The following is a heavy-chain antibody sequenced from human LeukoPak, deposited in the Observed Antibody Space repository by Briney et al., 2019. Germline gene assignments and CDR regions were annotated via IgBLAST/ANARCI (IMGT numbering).Heavy chain of an antibody. Sequence: PGGSLRFSCAASGFTFSDYYMSWIRQAPGKGLEWVSYISSSGGTIYYADSVKGRFTISRDNAKNSLYLQMNSLRAEDTAVYYCARGRANYYDSSGYSTGPDYWGQGTLVTVSS. CDR2: ISSSGGTI. D-gene: IGHD3-22*01. CDR1: GFTFSDYY. CDR3: ARGRANYYDSSGYSTGPDY. V-gene: IGHV3-11*04. J-gene: IGHJ4*02.